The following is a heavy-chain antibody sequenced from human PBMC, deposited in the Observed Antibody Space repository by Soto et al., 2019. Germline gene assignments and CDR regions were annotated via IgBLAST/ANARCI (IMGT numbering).Heavy chain of an antibody. D-gene: IGHD1-20*01. CDR3: ARGRYNWKGYFDY. V-gene: IGHV1-46*01. CDR2: INPSGGST. Sequence: ASVTGSCTASGYTFTSYAMHWVRQAPGQGLEWMGIINPSGGSTSYAQKFQGRVTMTRDTSTSTVYMELSSLRSEDTAVYYCARGRYNWKGYFDYWGQGTLVNVSS. J-gene: IGHJ4*02. CDR1: GYTFTSYA.